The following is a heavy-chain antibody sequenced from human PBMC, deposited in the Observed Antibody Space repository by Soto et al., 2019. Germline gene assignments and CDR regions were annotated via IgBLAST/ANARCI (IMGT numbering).Heavy chain of an antibody. Sequence: QVQLQESGPGLVKPSQTLSLTCTVSGGSISSGGYYWSWIRQHPGKGLAWIGYIPYSGSTSYNPSPKSRVSISVDTSKSQFSLKLSSVTAAGTAVYYCASGGSGWFLWDWGQGTLVTVSS. V-gene: IGHV4-31*03. CDR1: GGSISSGGYY. CDR2: IPYSGST. D-gene: IGHD6-19*01. J-gene: IGHJ4*02. CDR3: ASGGSGWFLWD.